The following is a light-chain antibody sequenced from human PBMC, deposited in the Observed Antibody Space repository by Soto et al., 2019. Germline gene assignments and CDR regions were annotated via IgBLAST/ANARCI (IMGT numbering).Light chain of an antibody. V-gene: IGKV1-5*03. J-gene: IGKJ1*01. Sequence: DIQMTQSPSTLSGSLGDRLTLTCLASQTISSWLAWYQQKPGKAPKLLIYKASTLKSGVPSRFSGSGSGTEFTLTISSLQPDDFATYYCQHYNSYSEAFGQGTKVDIK. CDR2: KAS. CDR1: QTISSW. CDR3: QHYNSYSEA.